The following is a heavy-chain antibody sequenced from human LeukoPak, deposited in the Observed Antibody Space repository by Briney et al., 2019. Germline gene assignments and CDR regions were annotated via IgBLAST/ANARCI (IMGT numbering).Heavy chain of an antibody. CDR3: ARHKVHMIRGLILGPGSMDV. J-gene: IGHJ6*03. V-gene: IGHV1-18*01. CDR2: ISTYTGKS. CDR1: GYTFTSYG. Sequence: ASVKVSCKASGYTFTSYGISRVRQAPGQGLEWMGWISTYTGKSNYAQKLQGRVTMTTDTSTTTVYMEMRSLRSDDTAVYYCARHKVHMIRGLILGPGSMDVWGKGTTVTVSS. D-gene: IGHD3-10*01.